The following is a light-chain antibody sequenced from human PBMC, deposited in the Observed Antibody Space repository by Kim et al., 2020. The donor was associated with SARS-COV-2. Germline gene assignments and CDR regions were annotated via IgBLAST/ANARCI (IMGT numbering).Light chain of an antibody. CDR3: NSRDSSGNHT. J-gene: IGLJ2*01. Sequence: SSELTQDPAVSVALGQTVRITCQGDSLRSYYASWYQQKPGQAPVLVIYGKNNRPSGIPDRFSGSSSGNTASLTITGAQAEEEADYYCNSRDSSGNHTFGG. V-gene: IGLV3-19*01. CDR2: GKN. CDR1: SLRSYY.